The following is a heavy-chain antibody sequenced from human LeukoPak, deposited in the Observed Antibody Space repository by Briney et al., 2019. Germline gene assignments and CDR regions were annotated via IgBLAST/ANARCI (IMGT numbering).Heavy chain of an antibody. CDR3: ARGRSYGDSEVSDFDY. Sequence: SETLSLTCAVYGGSFSGYYWSWIRQPPGKGLEWIGEINHSGSTNYNPSLKSRVTISVDTSKNQFSLKLSSVTAADTAVYYCARGRSYGDSEVSDFDYWGQGTLVTVSS. CDR1: GGSFSGYY. J-gene: IGHJ4*02. D-gene: IGHD4-17*01. V-gene: IGHV4-34*01. CDR2: INHSGST.